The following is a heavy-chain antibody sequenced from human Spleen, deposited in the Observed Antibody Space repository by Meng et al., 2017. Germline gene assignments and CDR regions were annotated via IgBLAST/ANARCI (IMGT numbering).Heavy chain of an antibody. CDR3: ARASDILTGYGLDY. CDR2: INWHGGRT. V-gene: IGHV3-20*04. CDR1: GFTFVDYG. Sequence: GESLKISCAASGFTFVDYGMSWVRQAPGKGLEWVSGINWHGGRTGYADSVKGRFTISRDIAKNSLYLQMNSLKAEDTALYYCARASDILTGYGLDYWGQGTLVTVSS. J-gene: IGHJ4*02. D-gene: IGHD3-9*01.